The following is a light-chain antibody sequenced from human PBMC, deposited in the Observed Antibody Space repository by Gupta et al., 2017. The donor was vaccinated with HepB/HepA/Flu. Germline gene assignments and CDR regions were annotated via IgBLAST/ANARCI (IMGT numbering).Light chain of an antibody. Sequence: NVLTQSPCTLSLSPGQRATLFCRASQTVSPSYLAGYQQKPGQAPRLLIYSISTRATGIPDRFSGSGSGTDFTLTINRVGPEDLAVYYCQQYKAFGQGTKVEIK. V-gene: IGKV3-20*01. J-gene: IGKJ1*01. CDR3: QQYKA. CDR1: QTVSPSY. CDR2: SIS.